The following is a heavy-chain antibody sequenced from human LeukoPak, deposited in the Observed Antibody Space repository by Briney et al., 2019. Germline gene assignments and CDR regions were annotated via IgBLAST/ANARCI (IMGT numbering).Heavy chain of an antibody. J-gene: IGHJ4*02. CDR2: IYYSGST. CDR3: AREFLTGPYYFDY. V-gene: IGHV4-31*03. CDR1: GGSISSGGYY. Sequence: PSETLSLTCTVSGGSISSGGYYWSWIRQHPGKGLEWIGYIYYSGSTYYNPSLKSRVTISVDTSKNQFSLKLSSVTAADTAVYYCAREFLTGPYYFDYWGQGTLVTVSS. D-gene: IGHD1-14*01.